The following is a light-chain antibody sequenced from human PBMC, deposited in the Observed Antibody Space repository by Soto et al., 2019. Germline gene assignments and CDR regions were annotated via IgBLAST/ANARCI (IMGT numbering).Light chain of an antibody. V-gene: IGKV1-27*01. CDR2: AAS. CDR1: LPISNY. Sequence: DIQMTQSPSSLSASVGDRVTITCRASLPISNYLAWYQQKPGKIPNLLIYAASTLQAGVPSRFSGSGSGTDFTLTISSLEPEDFAVYFCQHRAGWPPAITFGGGTKVDIK. J-gene: IGKJ4*01. CDR3: QHRAGWPPAIT.